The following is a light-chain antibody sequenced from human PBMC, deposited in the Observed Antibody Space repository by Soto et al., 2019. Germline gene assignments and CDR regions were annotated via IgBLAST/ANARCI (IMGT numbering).Light chain of an antibody. CDR3: QQYNTYST. CDR1: QTISSW. Sequence: DIQMTQSPSSVSGSVGDRVTITCRASQTISSWLAWYQQKPGKAPKLLIYKASTLKSGVPSRFSGSGSGTEFTLTISSLQPDDFATYYCQQYNTYSTFGQGTRLEIK. CDR2: KAS. J-gene: IGKJ5*01. V-gene: IGKV1-5*03.